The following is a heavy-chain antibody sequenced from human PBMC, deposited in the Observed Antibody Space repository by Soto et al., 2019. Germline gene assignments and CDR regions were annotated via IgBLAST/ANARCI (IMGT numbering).Heavy chain of an antibody. J-gene: IGHJ6*02. V-gene: IGHV3-30*18. CDR2: VSYDGSNK. D-gene: IGHD2-21*01. Sequence: QVQLVESGGGVVQPGRSLRVSCAASGFTFSNYGMHWVRQAPGKTLEWLAVVSYDGSNKYYADSVKGRFTISRDNSNNTLYLQMSSLRPEETAVFYCAKDLRVVRLNYFYHYGLDVWGQGTTVTVSS. CDR3: AKDLRVVRLNYFYHYGLDV. CDR1: GFTFSNYG.